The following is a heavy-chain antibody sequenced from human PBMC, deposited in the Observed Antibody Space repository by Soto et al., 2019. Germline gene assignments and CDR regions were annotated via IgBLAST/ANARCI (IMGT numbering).Heavy chain of an antibody. CDR1: GGSISSGGYY. CDR3: ARARYSSSWYTAFDI. Sequence: SETLSLTCTVSGGSISSGGYYWSWIRQHPGKGLEWIGYIYYSGSTNYNPSLKSRVTISVDTSKNQFSLKLSSVTAADTAVYYCARARYSSSWYTAFDIWGQGTMVTVSS. J-gene: IGHJ3*02. D-gene: IGHD6-13*01. CDR2: IYYSGST. V-gene: IGHV4-61*08.